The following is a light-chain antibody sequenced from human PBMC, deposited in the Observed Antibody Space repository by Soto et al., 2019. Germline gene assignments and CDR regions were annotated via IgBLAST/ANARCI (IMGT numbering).Light chain of an antibody. Sequence: QSALTQPASVSGSPGQSITISCTGTSSDVGGYNHVSWYQHSPGKAPKLILFAVSDRPSGVSHRFSGSKSGNTASLTISGLQAEDEGDYYCCSYTSLGTVVFGGGTKLTVL. CDR1: SSDVGGYNH. CDR3: CSYTSLGTVV. CDR2: AVS. V-gene: IGLV2-14*01. J-gene: IGLJ2*01.